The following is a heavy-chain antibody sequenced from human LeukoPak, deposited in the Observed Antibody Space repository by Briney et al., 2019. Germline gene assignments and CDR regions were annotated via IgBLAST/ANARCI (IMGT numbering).Heavy chain of an antibody. D-gene: IGHD6-6*01. J-gene: IGHJ4*02. V-gene: IGHV3-7*01. CDR1: GFTFSSYW. CDR3: ARHSSSYDLWDFDY. Sequence: GGSLRLSCAASGFTFSSYWISWVRQAPGKGLEWVANIKQDGSEKYYVDSVKGRFTISRDNAKNSLYLQMNSLRAEDTAVYYCARHSSSYDLWDFDYWGQGTLVTVSS. CDR2: IKQDGSEK.